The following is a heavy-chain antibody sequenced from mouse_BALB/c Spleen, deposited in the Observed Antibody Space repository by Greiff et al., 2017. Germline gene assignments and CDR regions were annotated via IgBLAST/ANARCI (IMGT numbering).Heavy chain of an antibody. Sequence: QVQLQQSGAELAKPGASVKMSCKASGYTFTSYWMHWVKQRPGQGLEWIGYINPSTGYTEYNQKFKDKATLTADKSSSTAYMQLSSLTSEDSAVYYCARSQFITTRGYAMDYWGQGTSVTVSS. CDR2: INPSTGYT. CDR1: GYTFTSYW. CDR3: ARSQFITTRGYAMDY. J-gene: IGHJ4*01. D-gene: IGHD1-2*01. V-gene: IGHV1-7*01.